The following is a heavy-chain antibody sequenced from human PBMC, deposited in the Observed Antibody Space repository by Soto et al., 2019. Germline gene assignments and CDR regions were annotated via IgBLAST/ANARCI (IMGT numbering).Heavy chain of an antibody. V-gene: IGHV4-59*01. CDR1: GGSISSYY. CDR2: IYYSGST. D-gene: IGHD3-22*01. J-gene: IGHJ3*02. Sequence: SETLSLTCTVSGGSISSYYWSWIRQPPGKGLEWIGYIYYSGSTNYNPSLKSRVTISVDTSKNQFSLKLSSVTAADTAVYYCVRWLYYYDSSGYRGAAFDIWGQGTMVTVSS. CDR3: VRWLYYYDSSGYRGAAFDI.